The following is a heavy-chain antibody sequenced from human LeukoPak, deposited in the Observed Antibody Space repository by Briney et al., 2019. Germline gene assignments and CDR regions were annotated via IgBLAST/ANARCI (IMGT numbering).Heavy chain of an antibody. V-gene: IGHV3-21*01. CDR2: ISSSSSYI. Sequence: PGGSLRLSCASSGFTFSSYSMNWVRQAPGKGLEWISSISSSSSYIYYADSVKGRFTIYRDNAKNSLYLQMNSLRAEATAVYYCARADAIYFDYWGQGTLVTVSS. J-gene: IGHJ4*02. CDR1: GFTFSSYS. CDR3: ARADAIYFDY.